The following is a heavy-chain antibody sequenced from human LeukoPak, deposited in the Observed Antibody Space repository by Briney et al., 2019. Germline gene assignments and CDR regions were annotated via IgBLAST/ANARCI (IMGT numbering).Heavy chain of an antibody. CDR3: ATRPGMGINYFDL. D-gene: IGHD1-1*01. J-gene: IGHJ2*01. CDR1: GFTVSSSC. Sequence: PGGSLGLSCAASGFTVSSSCMSWVRHAPGRGLECVSDIYRDGSTYYADSVKGRFTISRDNSRNTVYLQMNSLSAEDTAVYYCATRPGMGINYFDLWGRGTLVTVSS. CDR2: IYRDGST. V-gene: IGHV3-53*01.